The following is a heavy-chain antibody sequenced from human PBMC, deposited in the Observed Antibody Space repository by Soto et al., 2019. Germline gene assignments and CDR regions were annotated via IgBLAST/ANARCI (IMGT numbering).Heavy chain of an antibody. V-gene: IGHV4-59*08. Sequence: PSETLSLTCTVSGGSISSYYWSWIRQPPGKGLEWIGYIYCSGSTNYNPSLKSRVTISVDTSKNQFSLKLSSVTAADTAVYYCARYAYSKPYYYYYYMDVWGKGTTVTVSS. CDR1: GGSISSYY. CDR2: IYCSGST. CDR3: ARYAYSKPYYYYYYMDV. D-gene: IGHD6-13*01. J-gene: IGHJ6*03.